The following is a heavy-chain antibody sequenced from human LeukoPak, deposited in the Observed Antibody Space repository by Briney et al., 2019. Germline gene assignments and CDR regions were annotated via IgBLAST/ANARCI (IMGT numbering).Heavy chain of an antibody. Sequence: SETLSLTCAVYGGSFSGYYWSWIRQPPGKGLEWIGEINHSGSTNYNPSLKSRVTISVDTSKNQFSLKLSSVTAADTAVYYCARTLHYYGSGSYAYWGQGTLVTVSS. V-gene: IGHV4-34*01. CDR2: INHSGST. CDR1: GGSFSGYY. J-gene: IGHJ4*02. D-gene: IGHD3-10*01. CDR3: ARTLHYYGSGSYAY.